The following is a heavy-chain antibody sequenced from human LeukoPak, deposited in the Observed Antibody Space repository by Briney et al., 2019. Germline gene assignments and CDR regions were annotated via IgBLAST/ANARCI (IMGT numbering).Heavy chain of an antibody. CDR2: INPNSGGT. V-gene: IGHV1-2*02. D-gene: IGHD6-19*01. CDR1: GYTFTGYY. CDR3: ARVGSGWPPPYYFDY. J-gene: IGHJ4*02. Sequence: ASVKVSCKASGYTFTGYYMHWVRQAPGQGLEWMGWINPNSGGTNCAQKFQGRVTMTRDTSISTAYMELSRLRSDDTAVYYCARVGSGWPPPYYFDYWGQGTLVTVSS.